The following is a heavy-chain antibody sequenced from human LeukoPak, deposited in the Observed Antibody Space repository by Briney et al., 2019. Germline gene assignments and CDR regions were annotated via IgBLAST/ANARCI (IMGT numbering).Heavy chain of an antibody. Sequence: PGGSLRLSCAASGFTFSSYEMNWVRQAPGKGLEWVSYISSSGSTIYYADSVKGRFTISRDNAKNSPYLQMNSLRVEDTAVYYCARSTLVDIVATATTPFDYWGQGTLVTVSS. CDR3: ARSTLVDIVATATTPFDY. CDR1: GFTFSSYE. CDR2: ISSSGSTI. J-gene: IGHJ4*02. D-gene: IGHD5-12*01. V-gene: IGHV3-48*03.